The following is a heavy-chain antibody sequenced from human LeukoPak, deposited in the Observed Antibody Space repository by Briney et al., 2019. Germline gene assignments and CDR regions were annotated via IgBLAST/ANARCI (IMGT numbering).Heavy chain of an antibody. CDR2: INSDGSST. J-gene: IGHJ6*02. CDR1: GFTFSSYW. Sequence: GGSLRLSCAASGFTFSSYWMHWVRQAPGKGLVWVSRINSDGSSTSYADSVKGRFTISRDNAKNTLYLQMNSLRAEDTAVYYCAKPYHNWNLYYYYGMDVWGQGTTVTVSS. CDR3: AKPYHNWNLYYYYGMDV. D-gene: IGHD1-20*01. V-gene: IGHV3-74*01.